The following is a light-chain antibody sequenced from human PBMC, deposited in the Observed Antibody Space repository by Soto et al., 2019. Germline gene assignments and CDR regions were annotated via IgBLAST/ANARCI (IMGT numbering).Light chain of an antibody. CDR1: SSDVGGYNR. CDR2: EVD. Sequence: QSALTQPASVSGSPGQSITISCTGTSSDVGGYNRVSWYQHHPRKAHKLIISEVDNRPSGISDRSSGSRSGNTDSLTISGLQTEDEADYYCISYIPRMNTHWVFGGGTKVTVL. V-gene: IGLV2-14*01. CDR3: ISYIPRMNTHWV. J-gene: IGLJ3*02.